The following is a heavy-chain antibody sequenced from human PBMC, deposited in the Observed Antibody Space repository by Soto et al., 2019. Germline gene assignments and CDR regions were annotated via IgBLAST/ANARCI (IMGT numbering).Heavy chain of an antibody. D-gene: IGHD2-15*01. J-gene: IGHJ4*02. CDR1: GFTFSSYG. Sequence: QVQLVESGGGVVQPGRSLRLSCAASGFTFSSYGMHWVRQAPGKGLEWVAVISYDGSNKYYADSVKGRFTISRDNSKNTLYLQMNSLRAEDTAVYYCAKLLPVAATNDYWGQGTLVTVSS. CDR2: ISYDGSNK. CDR3: AKLLPVAATNDY. V-gene: IGHV3-30*18.